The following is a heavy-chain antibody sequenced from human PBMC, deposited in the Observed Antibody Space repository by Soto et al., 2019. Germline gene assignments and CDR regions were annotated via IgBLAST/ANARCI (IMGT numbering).Heavy chain of an antibody. D-gene: IGHD3-10*01. CDR2: INPNSGGT. CDR1: GYTFTGYY. CDR3: AREAVRGVIYYYYYGMDV. Sequence: ASVKVSCKASGYTFTGYYMHWVRQAPGQGLEWMGWINPNSGGTNYAQKFQGWVTMTRDTSISTAYMELSRLRSDDTAVYYCAREAVRGVIYYYYYGMDVWGQGTTVTVSS. J-gene: IGHJ6*02. V-gene: IGHV1-2*04.